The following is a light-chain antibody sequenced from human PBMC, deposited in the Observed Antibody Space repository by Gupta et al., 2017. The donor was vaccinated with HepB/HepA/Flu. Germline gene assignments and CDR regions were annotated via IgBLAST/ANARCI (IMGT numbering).Light chain of an antibody. CDR2: DVS. J-gene: IGLJ3*02. CDR3: CSYAGSYTWV. V-gene: IGLV2-11*01. CDR1: SSDVGGYNY. Sequence: QSALTQPRSMSGSPGQSVTISFPGTSSDVGGYNYVSWYQQHPGKAPKLMIYDVSKRPSGVPDRFSGSKSGNTASLTISGLQAEDEADYYCCSYAGSYTWVFGGGTKLTVL.